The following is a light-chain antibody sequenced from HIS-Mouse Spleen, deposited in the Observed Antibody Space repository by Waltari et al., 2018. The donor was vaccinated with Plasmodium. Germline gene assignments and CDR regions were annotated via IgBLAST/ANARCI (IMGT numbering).Light chain of an antibody. V-gene: IGKV3-11*01. J-gene: IGKJ4*01. CDR3: QQRSNWPRVLT. CDR1: QSVSSY. Sequence: EIVLTPSPATLSSSAGEGATLSCRARQSVSSYLAWFQQKPAQAPRLLIYDASNRATGIPARFSGSGSGTDFTLTISSLEPEDFAVYYCQQRSNWPRVLTFGGGTKVEIK. CDR2: DAS.